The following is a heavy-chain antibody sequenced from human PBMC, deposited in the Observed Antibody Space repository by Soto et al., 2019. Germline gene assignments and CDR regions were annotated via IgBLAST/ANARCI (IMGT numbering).Heavy chain of an antibody. V-gene: IGHV3-33*01. J-gene: IGHJ6*02. D-gene: IGHD1-26*01. CDR3: ARDRGEWERSMDV. CDR1: GFTFSTYA. Sequence: QVQLVESGGGVVQPGRSLRLSCAASGFTFSTYAMHWVRQAPGRGLEWVAVIWYDGSNKYYPDSVQGRFTISRDNSKNTLYLQMNSLRAEDTAVYYCARDRGEWERSMDVWGQGTTVTVSS. CDR2: IWYDGSNK.